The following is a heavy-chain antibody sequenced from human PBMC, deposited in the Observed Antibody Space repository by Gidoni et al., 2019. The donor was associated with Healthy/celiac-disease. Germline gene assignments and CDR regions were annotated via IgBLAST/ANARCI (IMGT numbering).Heavy chain of an antibody. V-gene: IGHV3-64*01. CDR3: ARGGGTHIAVAGTFDY. CDR1: AFTFSSYA. Sequence: EVQLVESGGGLVQPGGSLRPSSAASAFTFSSYAKHWVRQAQGKGLEYVSAIRSNGGSTYYANSVKGRFTISRDNSKNTLYLQMGSLRAEDMAVYYCARGGGTHIAVAGTFDYWGQGTLVTVSS. CDR2: IRSNGGST. D-gene: IGHD6-19*01. J-gene: IGHJ4*02.